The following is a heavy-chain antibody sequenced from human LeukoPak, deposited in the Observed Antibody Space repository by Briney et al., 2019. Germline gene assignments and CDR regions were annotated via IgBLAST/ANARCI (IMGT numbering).Heavy chain of an antibody. CDR1: GGSISSYY. CDR3: ARTWYYGSGSYYNLYYYYGMDV. D-gene: IGHD3-10*01. J-gene: IGHJ6*02. CDR2: IYYSGST. V-gene: IGHV4-59*08. Sequence: SETLSLTCTVSGGSISSYYWSWIRQPPGKGLEWIGYIYYSGSTNYNPSLKSRVTISVDTSKNQFSLKLSSVTAADTAVYYCARTWYYGSGSYYNLYYYYGMDVWGQGTTVTVSS.